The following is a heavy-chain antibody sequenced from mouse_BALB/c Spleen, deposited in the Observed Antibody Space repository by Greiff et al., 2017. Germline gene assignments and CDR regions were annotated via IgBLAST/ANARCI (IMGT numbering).Heavy chain of an antibody. V-gene: IGHV1-9*01. J-gene: IGHJ1*01. D-gene: IGHD1-1*01. CDR2: ILPGSGST. CDR1: GYTFSSYW. CDR3: ARKGVFITTVVANWYFDV. Sequence: QVQLQQSGAELMKPGASVKISCKATGYTFSSYWIEWVKQRPGHGLEWIGEILPGSGSTNYNEKFKGKATFTADTSSNTAYMQLSSLTSEDSAVYYCARKGVFITTVVANWYFDVWGAGTTVTVSS.